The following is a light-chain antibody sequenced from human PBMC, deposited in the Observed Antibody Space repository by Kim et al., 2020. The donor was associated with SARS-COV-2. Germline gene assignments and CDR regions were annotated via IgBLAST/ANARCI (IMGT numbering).Light chain of an antibody. CDR3: AAWDNRLNAWV. Sequence: QSVLTQPPSVSEAPRQRVTISCSGSSSNIGNSAVDWYQQLPGKAPKLLIYFDDLLPSGVSDRFSGSKSGTSASLAISGLQSEDEADYFCAAWDNRLNAWVFGGGTRLTVL. CDR1: SSNIGNSA. J-gene: IGLJ3*02. V-gene: IGLV1-36*01. CDR2: FDD.